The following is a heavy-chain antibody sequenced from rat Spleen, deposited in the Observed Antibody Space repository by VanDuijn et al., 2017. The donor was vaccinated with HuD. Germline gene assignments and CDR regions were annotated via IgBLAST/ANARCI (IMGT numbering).Heavy chain of an antibody. V-gene: IGHV2-13*01. CDR3: ARGRYTTDYYYPNWFAY. CDR2: IWTDGGT. J-gene: IGHJ3*01. CDR1: GFSLSNYG. D-gene: IGHD1-6*01. Sequence: QVQLKESGPGLVQPSQTLSLTCTVSGFSLSNYGVIWVRQPPGKGLDWMGIIWTDGGTDYNSTIKSRLSISWDTSKSQVFLKMNSLQTEDTGTYYCARGRYTTDYYYPNWFAYWGPGTLVTVSS.